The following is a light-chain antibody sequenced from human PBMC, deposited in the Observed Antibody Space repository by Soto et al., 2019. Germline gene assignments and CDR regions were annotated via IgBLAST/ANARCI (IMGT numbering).Light chain of an antibody. Sequence: DIVMTQSPDSLAVSLGERATINCKSSQSVLYSSNNKNYLAWYQQKPGQPPKLLIYWASTRESGVPDRFSGSGSGTDFNLTISRLQAEDVAVYYCQQYYSTPHFTFGPGTKVDIK. V-gene: IGKV4-1*01. J-gene: IGKJ3*01. CDR1: QSVLYSSNNKNY. CDR3: QQYYSTPHFT. CDR2: WAS.